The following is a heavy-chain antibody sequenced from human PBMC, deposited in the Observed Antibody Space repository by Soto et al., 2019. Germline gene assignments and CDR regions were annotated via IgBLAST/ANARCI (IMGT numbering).Heavy chain of an antibody. CDR2: IHHSGRT. CDR1: GDSISSGKW. CDR3: ARGGDWQFDY. V-gene: IGHV4-4*02. D-gene: IGHD2-21*02. Sequence: QVQLQESGPGLVKPSGTLSLTCAVSGDSISSGKWWSWVRQPPGTGLVWIGEIHHSGRTNYNPSLKSRGTILVEKSTNQVSLELSSMTAADTAVYYCARGGDWQFDYWGQGTLVTVSS. J-gene: IGHJ4*02.